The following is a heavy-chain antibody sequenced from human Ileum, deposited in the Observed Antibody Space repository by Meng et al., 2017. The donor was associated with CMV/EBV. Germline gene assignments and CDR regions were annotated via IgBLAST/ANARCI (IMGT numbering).Heavy chain of an antibody. J-gene: IGHJ6*02. CDR1: GFTFDDYT. Sequence: GGSLRLSCAASGFTFDDYTMHWVRQAPGKGLEWVSLISWDGGSTYYADSVKGRFTISRDNSKNSLYLQMNSLRTEDTALYYCAKQGSVIAARIGEPYYYYGMDVWGQGTTVTVS. V-gene: IGHV3-43*01. CDR3: AKQGSVIAARIGEPYYYYGMDV. D-gene: IGHD6-6*01. CDR2: ISWDGGST.